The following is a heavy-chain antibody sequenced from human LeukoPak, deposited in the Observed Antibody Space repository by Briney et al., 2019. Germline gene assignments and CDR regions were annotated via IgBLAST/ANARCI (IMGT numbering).Heavy chain of an antibody. CDR3: ARGRYYYDSSGYLLFDY. Sequence: SETLSLTCAVYGGSFSGYYWSWIRQPPGKGLEWIGEINHSGSTNYNPSLKSRVTLSVDTSKNQFSLKLSSVTAADTAVYYCARGRYYYDSSGYLLFDYWGQGTLVTVSS. CDR1: GGSFSGYY. V-gene: IGHV4-34*01. J-gene: IGHJ4*02. D-gene: IGHD3-22*01. CDR2: INHSGST.